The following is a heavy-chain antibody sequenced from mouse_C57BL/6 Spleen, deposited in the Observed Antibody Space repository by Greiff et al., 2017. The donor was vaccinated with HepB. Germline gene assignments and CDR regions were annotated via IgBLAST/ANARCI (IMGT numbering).Heavy chain of an antibody. J-gene: IGHJ1*03. CDR3: ARFYSNYVWYFDV. Sequence: VQLQESGAELVRPGTSVKVSCKASGYAFTNYLIEWVKQRPGQGLEWIGVINPGSGGTNYNEKFKGKATLTADKSSSTAYMQLSSLTSEDSAVYFCARFYSNYVWYFDVWGTGTTVTVSS. CDR2: INPGSGGT. V-gene: IGHV1-54*01. D-gene: IGHD2-5*01. CDR1: GYAFTNYL.